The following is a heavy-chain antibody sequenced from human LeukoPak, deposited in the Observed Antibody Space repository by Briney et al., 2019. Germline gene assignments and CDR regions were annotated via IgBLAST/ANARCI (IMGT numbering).Heavy chain of an antibody. V-gene: IGHV3-9*01. CDR2: ISWNSAYI. CDR3: AKDKAPLYSGYDWDLDF. CDR1: GFTFHHYA. Sequence: GGSLRLSCAASGFTFHHYAIRWVRQVPGKGLEWVSGISWNSAYIGYADSVKGRFTTSRDNAKNSVYLQMNSLRAEDTALYYCAKDKAPLYSGYDWDLDFWGQGTMVTVSS. D-gene: IGHD5-12*01. J-gene: IGHJ4*02.